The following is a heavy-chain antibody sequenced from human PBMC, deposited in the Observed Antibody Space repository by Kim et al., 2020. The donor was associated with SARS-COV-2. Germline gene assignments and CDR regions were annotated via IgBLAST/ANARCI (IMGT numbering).Heavy chain of an antibody. CDR1: GFTFSNYW. J-gene: IGHJ2*01. CDR2: IKQDGSEK. Sequence: GGSLRLSCAASGFTFSNYWMNWVRQAPGKGLEWVANIKQDGSEKYYVDSVKGRFTISRDNAKNSLYLQMNRLRAEDTAVYYCARWGVAGTALDYWYFDL. D-gene: IGHD2-15*01. CDR3: ARWGVAGTALDYWYFDL. V-gene: IGHV3-7*01.